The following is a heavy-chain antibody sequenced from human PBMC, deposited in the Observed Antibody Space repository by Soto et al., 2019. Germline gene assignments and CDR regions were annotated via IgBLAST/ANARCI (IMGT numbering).Heavy chain of an antibody. D-gene: IGHD1-1*01. V-gene: IGHV3-23*01. CDR1: GFIFSSYA. Sequence: GWSLRLSCAASGFIFSSYAMSWVRQAPGKGLEWISAVSGSGGSTYYADSVKGRFTISRDNSKDTLYLQMNSLRAEDTAVYYCARDRNHYFDYWGQGTLVTVS. CDR2: VSGSGGST. CDR3: ARDRNHYFDY. J-gene: IGHJ4*02.